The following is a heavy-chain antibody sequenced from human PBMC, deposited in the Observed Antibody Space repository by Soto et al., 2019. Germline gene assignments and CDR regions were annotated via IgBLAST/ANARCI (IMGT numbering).Heavy chain of an antibody. CDR3: ARAVGDPLYYLDY. Sequence: QVQLQESGPGLVRPSETLSLTCTVSSDSISSYYWIWIRQSPRKRLVWIGYTDYSGNTNYNPSLKSRVTISGDTSKNQFSLRLSSVTAADTAVYYCARAVGDPLYYLDYWGQGTLVTVSS. CDR1: SDSISSYY. CDR2: TDYSGNT. J-gene: IGHJ4*02. V-gene: IGHV4-59*08. D-gene: IGHD6-19*01.